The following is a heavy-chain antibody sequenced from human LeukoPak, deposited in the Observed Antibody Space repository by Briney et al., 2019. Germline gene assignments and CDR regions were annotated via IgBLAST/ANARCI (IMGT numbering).Heavy chain of an antibody. J-gene: IGHJ4*02. CDR1: GFTLSSYW. D-gene: IGHD6-19*01. V-gene: IGHV3-7*01. CDR2: IKQDGREI. Sequence: GESLRLSCTASGFTLSSYWMAWVRQAPGKGLEWVANIKQDGREIEYLDSVKGRFTVSRDNAKNSLYLHMRSLGAEDTAVYYCASGSGWLIESWGQGTLVTVSS. CDR3: ASGSGWLIES.